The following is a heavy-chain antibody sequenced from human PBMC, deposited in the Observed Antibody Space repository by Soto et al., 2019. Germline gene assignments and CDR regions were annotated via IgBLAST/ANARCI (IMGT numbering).Heavy chain of an antibody. CDR2: IYYSGST. J-gene: IGHJ4*02. CDR3: ARGGYSYGYPIDY. D-gene: IGHD5-18*01. V-gene: IGHV4-31*03. Sequence: PSETLSLTCTVSGGSISSGGYYWSWIRQHPGKGLEWIGYIYYSGSTYYNPSLKSRVTISVDTSKNQFSLKLSSVTAADTAVYYCARGGYSYGYPIDYWGQGTLVTV. CDR1: GGSISSGGYY.